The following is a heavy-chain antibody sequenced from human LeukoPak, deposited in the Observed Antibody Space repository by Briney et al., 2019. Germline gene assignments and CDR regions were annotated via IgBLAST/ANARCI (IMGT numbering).Heavy chain of an antibody. V-gene: IGHV4-34*01. D-gene: IGHD3-10*01. J-gene: IGHJ4*02. CDR2: INHSGST. CDR3: ARGPRLRYYGSGSSSLFDY. CDR1: GGSFSGYY. Sequence: SETLSLTCAVYGGSFSGYYWGWIRQPPGKGLEWIGEINHSGSTNYNPSLKSRVTISVDTSKNQFSLKLSSVTAADTAVYYCARGPRLRYYGSGSSSLFDYWGQGTLVTVSS.